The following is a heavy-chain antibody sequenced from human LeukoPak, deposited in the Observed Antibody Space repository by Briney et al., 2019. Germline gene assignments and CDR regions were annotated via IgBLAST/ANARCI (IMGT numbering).Heavy chain of an antibody. CDR2: INHSGST. D-gene: IGHD3-3*01. J-gene: IGHJ4*02. V-gene: IGHV4-34*01. CDR3: ARVKGEWLFRPIDY. Sequence: SETLSLTCALYGGSFSGYYWSWIREPPGKGLEWIGEINHSGSTNYNPSLKSRVTISVDTSKNQFSLKLSSVTAADTAVYYCARVKGEWLFRPIDYWGQGTLVTVSS. CDR1: GGSFSGYY.